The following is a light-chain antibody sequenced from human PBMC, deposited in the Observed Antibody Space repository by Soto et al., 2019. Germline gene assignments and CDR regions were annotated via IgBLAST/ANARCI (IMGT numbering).Light chain of an antibody. Sequence: QSVMTQPPSVSAAPGKKVTISCPGSSSNIGGNSVSWYQQLPGTAPKLLIYDDNKRPSGIPDRFSGSKSGTSATLRITGFQTGDEADYYCGSWDSSLSAYVFGTGTKLTVL. CDR2: DDN. CDR3: GSWDSSLSAYV. V-gene: IGLV1-51*01. CDR1: SSNIGGNS. J-gene: IGLJ1*01.